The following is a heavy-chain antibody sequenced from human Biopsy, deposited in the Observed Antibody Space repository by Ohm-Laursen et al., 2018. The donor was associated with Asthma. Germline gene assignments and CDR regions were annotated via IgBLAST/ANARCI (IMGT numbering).Heavy chain of an antibody. Sequence: SETLSLTCTVYGGSFSGYYWSWIRQPPGKGLEWIGEINHSGSTNYNPSLKSRVTISVDTSKNQFSLKLSSVTAADTAVYYCARSAETIFGVVMGSYYYGMDVWGQGTTVTVSS. CDR1: GGSFSGYY. V-gene: IGHV4-34*01. CDR3: ARSAETIFGVVMGSYYYGMDV. D-gene: IGHD3-3*01. CDR2: INHSGST. J-gene: IGHJ6*02.